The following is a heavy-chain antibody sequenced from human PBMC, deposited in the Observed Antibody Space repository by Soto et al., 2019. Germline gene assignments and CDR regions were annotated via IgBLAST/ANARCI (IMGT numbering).Heavy chain of an antibody. J-gene: IGHJ4*02. D-gene: IGHD3-10*01. CDR2: ISGSGGST. CDR3: AKSMVRAYAREHDY. CDR1: EFTFSSYG. Sequence: SQRVRYAASEFTFSSYGIHWVRQATGKGLEWVSAISGSGGSTYYADSVKGRFTISRDNSKNTLYLQMNSLRAEDTAVYYCAKSMVRAYAREHDYWGQRTLVTVSS. V-gene: IGHV3-23*01.